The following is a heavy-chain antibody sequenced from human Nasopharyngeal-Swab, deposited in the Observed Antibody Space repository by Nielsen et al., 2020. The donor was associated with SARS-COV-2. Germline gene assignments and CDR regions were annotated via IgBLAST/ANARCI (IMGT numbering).Heavy chain of an antibody. CDR1: GFTFSSYG. CDR2: IWYDGSNK. V-gene: IGHV3-33*01. CDR3: ARDPPATWYGMDV. Sequence: GGSLRLSCAASGFTFSSYGMHWVRQAPGKGLEWVAVIWYDGSNKCYADSVKGRFTISRDNSKNTLYLQMNSLRAEDTAVYYCARDPPATWYGMDVWGQGTTVTVSS. J-gene: IGHJ6*02.